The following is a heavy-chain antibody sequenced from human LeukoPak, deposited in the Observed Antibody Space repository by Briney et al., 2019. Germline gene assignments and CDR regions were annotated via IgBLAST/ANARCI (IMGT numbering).Heavy chain of an antibody. Sequence: SGGSLRLSCAASGFTFSSYGMHWVRQAPGKGLEWVAVIWYDGSNKYYADSVKGRFTISRDNSKNTLYLQMNSLRAEDTAVYYCAKLRGQLLWFGDPLLYYGMDVWGKGTTVTVSS. J-gene: IGHJ6*04. CDR3: AKLRGQLLWFGDPLLYYGMDV. CDR2: IWYDGSNK. V-gene: IGHV3-30*02. D-gene: IGHD3-10*01. CDR1: GFTFSSYG.